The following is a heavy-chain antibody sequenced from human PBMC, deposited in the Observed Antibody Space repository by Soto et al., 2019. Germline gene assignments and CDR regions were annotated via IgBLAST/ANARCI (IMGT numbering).Heavy chain of an antibody. CDR1: GFTFSNAW. V-gene: IGHV3-15*07. CDR2: IKSKTDGGTT. Sequence: GGSLRLSCAASGFTFSNAWMNWVRQAPGKGLEWVGRIKSKTDGGTTDYAAPVKGRFTISRDDSKNTLYLQMNSLKTEGTAVYYCTRQWLRSDYYYGMDVWGQGTTVTVSS. CDR3: TRQWLRSDYYYGMDV. J-gene: IGHJ6*02. D-gene: IGHD5-12*01.